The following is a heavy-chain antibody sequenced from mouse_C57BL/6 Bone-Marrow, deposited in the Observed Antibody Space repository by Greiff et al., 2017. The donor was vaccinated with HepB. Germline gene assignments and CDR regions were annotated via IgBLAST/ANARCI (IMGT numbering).Heavy chain of an antibody. V-gene: IGHV1-22*01. D-gene: IGHD1-1*01. CDR2: INPNNGGT. Sequence: VQLKESGPELVKPGASVKMSCKASGYTFTDYNMHWVKQSHGKSLEWIGYINPNNGGTSYNQKFKGKATLTVNKSSSTAYMELRSLTSEDSAVYYCAGYGSSTWFAYWGQGTLVTVSA. CDR3: AGYGSSTWFAY. J-gene: IGHJ3*01. CDR1: GYTFTDYN.